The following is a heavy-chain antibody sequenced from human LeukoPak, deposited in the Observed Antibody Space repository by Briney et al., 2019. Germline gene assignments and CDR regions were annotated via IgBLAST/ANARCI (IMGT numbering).Heavy chain of an antibody. CDR3: AKDHYYGSGSYYNGDYYGTDV. CDR1: GFTFSSYG. CDR2: IWYDGSNK. D-gene: IGHD3-10*01. J-gene: IGHJ6*02. Sequence: GRSLRLSCAASGFTFSSYGMHWVRQAPGKGLEWVAVIWYDGSNKYYADSVKGRFTISRDNSKNTLYLQMNSLRAEDTAVYYCAKDHYYGSGSYYNGDYYGTDVWGQGTTVTVSS. V-gene: IGHV3-33*06.